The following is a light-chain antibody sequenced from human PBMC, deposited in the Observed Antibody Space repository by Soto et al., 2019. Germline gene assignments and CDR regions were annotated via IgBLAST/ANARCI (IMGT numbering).Light chain of an antibody. CDR3: QSYNDWPFA. V-gene: IGKV3-15*01. CDR2: GVS. CDR1: ESLFGF. Sequence: DIVLTQSPATLSVSPGDTVTLSCRASESLFGFLAWYQQKPGQAPRLLMYGVSTRATGIPARFSGGGSATDFTLTISNLQSEDSAFYFCQSYNDWPFASGLGTRLEI. J-gene: IGKJ2*01.